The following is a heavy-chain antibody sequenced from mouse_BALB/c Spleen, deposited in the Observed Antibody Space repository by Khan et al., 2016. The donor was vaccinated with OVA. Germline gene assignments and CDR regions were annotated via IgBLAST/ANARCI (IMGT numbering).Heavy chain of an antibody. V-gene: IGHV1-76*01. D-gene: IGHD1-1*01. CDR1: GYIFTSYW. CDR2: IYPGTDNT. CDR3: AREEALYYVDY. J-gene: IGHJ2*01. Sequence: QMQLEESGAELVRPGASVKLSCKTSGYIFTSYWIHWVTQRSGQGLEWIARIYPGTDNTYFNEKLKDKATLTADKSSSTAYMHLSSLKSEDSAVYFCAREEALYYVDYGGQGTTLTVAS.